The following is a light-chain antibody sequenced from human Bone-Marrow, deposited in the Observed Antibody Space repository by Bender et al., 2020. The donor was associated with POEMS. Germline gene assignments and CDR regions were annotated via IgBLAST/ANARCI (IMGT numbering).Light chain of an antibody. V-gene: IGLV2-8*01. Sequence: QSALTQPPSASGSPGQSVTISCTGTSSDVGGYDYVSWYQQHPGKAPRLMIFEVTKRPSGVPARFSGSKSDNTASLTISGLQAEDEADFYCCSYADNSVWVFGGGTKLTVL. J-gene: IGLJ3*02. CDR2: EVT. CDR3: CSYADNSVWV. CDR1: SSDVGGYDY.